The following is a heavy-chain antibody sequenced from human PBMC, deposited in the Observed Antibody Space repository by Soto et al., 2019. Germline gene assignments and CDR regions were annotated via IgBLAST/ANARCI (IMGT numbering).Heavy chain of an antibody. Sequence: EVQLLESGGGLVQPGGSLRLSCAASGFTFSNYDMSWVRQAPGKGLEWVSTISGGGGSTYYTDSVRGRFTISRDNSKNTLYLQMNSLRAEDTAVYYCSKPSIQLWAKFASWGQETLVIVSS. CDR3: SKPSIQLWAKFAS. J-gene: IGHJ4*02. CDR2: ISGGGGST. V-gene: IGHV3-23*01. CDR1: GFTFSNYD. D-gene: IGHD5-18*01.